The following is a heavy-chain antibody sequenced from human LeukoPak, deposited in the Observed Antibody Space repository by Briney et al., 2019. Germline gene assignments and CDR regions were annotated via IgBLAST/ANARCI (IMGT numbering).Heavy chain of an antibody. Sequence: ASVKVSCKASGYTFTGYYMHWVRQAPGQGLEWMGRINPNSGGTNYAQKFQGRVTMTRDTSISTAYTELGRLRSDDTAVYYCAIDQVFRSDTAMVTQDYWGQGTLVTVSS. V-gene: IGHV1-2*06. CDR3: AIDQVFRSDTAMVTQDY. J-gene: IGHJ4*02. CDR1: GYTFTGYY. CDR2: INPNSGGT. D-gene: IGHD5-18*01.